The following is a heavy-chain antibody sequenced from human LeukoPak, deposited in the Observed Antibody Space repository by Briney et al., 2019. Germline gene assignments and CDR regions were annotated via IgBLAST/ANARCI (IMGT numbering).Heavy chain of an antibody. J-gene: IGHJ5*02. CDR1: GFTFRSYT. CDR3: AREAGRYSSSIDCFHP. CDR2: ISSSTTYI. V-gene: IGHV3-21*01. D-gene: IGHD6-13*01. Sequence: GGSLRLSCAASGFTFRSYTMNWVRQAPGKGLEWVSSISSSTTYIYYADSVKGRFTISRDNAKNSLYLQMNSLRAEDTAVYYCAREAGRYSSSIDCFHPGGQEPL.